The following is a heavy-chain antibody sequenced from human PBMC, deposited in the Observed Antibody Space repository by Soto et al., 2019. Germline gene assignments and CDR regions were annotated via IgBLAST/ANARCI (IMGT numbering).Heavy chain of an antibody. CDR2: INPAGTAK. D-gene: IGHD1-26*01. V-gene: IGHV3-7*05. Sequence: EVQLVESGGGLVQPGGTLRLSCAASGFTFSSYWMTWVRQAPGEGLEWVANINPAGTAKYYVDSVKGRFTISRENAKISVCLQMKRLGAEDTAVYYCASPNLVEAGNIAFDIGGLGTMVSVSS. J-gene: IGHJ3*02. CDR3: ASPNLVEAGNIAFDI. CDR1: GFTFSSYW.